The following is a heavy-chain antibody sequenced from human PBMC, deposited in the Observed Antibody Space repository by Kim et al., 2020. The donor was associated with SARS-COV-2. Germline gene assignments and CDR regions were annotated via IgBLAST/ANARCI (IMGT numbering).Heavy chain of an antibody. Sequence: GNGNTIYSQKFKGRVTFTTDTSASKAYMELSFLRSEDSAVYYCLGGFYFDYWGQGTLVTVSS. CDR2: GNGNT. D-gene: IGHD3-16*01. V-gene: IGHV1-3*01. CDR3: LGGFYFDY. J-gene: IGHJ4*02.